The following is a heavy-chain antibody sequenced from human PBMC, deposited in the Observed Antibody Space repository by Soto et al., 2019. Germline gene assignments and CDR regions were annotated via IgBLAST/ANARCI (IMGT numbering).Heavy chain of an antibody. J-gene: IGHJ6*02. Sequence: EVQLVESGGGLVKPGGSLRLSCAASGFTFSNAWMSWVRQAPGKGLEWVGRIKSKTDGGTTDYAAPVKGRFTISRDDSKNTLYLQMNSLKTEDTAVYYCTTYITMVRGVMDYYGMDVWGQGTTVTVSS. CDR3: TTYITMVRGVMDYYGMDV. CDR2: IKSKTDGGTT. CDR1: GFTFSNAW. V-gene: IGHV3-15*01. D-gene: IGHD3-10*01.